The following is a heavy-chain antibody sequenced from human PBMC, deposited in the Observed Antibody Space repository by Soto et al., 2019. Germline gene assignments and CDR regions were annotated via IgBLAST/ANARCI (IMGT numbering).Heavy chain of an antibody. Sequence: EVQLLESGGDLVPPGGSLRLSCAASAFTFSSYAMSWVRPAPGKGLEWVSTISGGGGSAYYAASVEGRFTISRDNSKNTLYLQMKSLRAEDTAVYYCAKEVVGASARDYYGMDVWCQGTTVTVSS. CDR2: ISGGGGSA. CDR3: AKEVVGASARDYYGMDV. D-gene: IGHD2-15*01. V-gene: IGHV3-23*01. J-gene: IGHJ6*02. CDR1: AFTFSSYA.